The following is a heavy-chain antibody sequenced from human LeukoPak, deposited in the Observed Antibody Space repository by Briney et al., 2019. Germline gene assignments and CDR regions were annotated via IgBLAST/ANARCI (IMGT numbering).Heavy chain of an antibody. V-gene: IGHV3-7*01. CDR2: IKQDGSEK. Sequence: PGGSLRLSCAASGFTFSSYWMSWVRQAPGKGLEWVANIKQDGSEKYYVDSVKGRFTISRDNAKNSLYLQMNSLRAEDTAVYYCARDSSSWYGYYYYIDVWDKGTTVTVSS. CDR3: ARDSSSWYGYYYYIDV. D-gene: IGHD6-13*01. CDR1: GFTFSSYW. J-gene: IGHJ6*03.